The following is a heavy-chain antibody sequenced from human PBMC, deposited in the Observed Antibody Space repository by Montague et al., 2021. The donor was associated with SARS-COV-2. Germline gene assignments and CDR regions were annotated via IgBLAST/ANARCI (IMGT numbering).Heavy chain of an antibody. Sequence: SETLSLTCAVYGGSFSGYYWSWSRQPPGKGLELNGEINHSGSTNYNPSLKSRGTISVDISKNQFSLKLSSVTAADTAVDDCARGSRQWLVRPPHYYYFDYWGQGTLVTVSS. D-gene: IGHD6-19*01. V-gene: IGHV4-34*01. CDR2: INHSGST. CDR1: GGSFSGYY. CDR3: ARGSRQWLVRPPHYYYFDY. J-gene: IGHJ4*02.